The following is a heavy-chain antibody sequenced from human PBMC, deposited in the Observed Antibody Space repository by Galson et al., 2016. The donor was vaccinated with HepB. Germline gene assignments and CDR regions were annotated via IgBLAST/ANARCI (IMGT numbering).Heavy chain of an antibody. V-gene: IGHV3-7*01. J-gene: IGHJ3*02. Sequence: SLRLSCAASGFTFNSYWMSWVRQAPGKGLEWVANIKKDGSEKYYVTSVKGRFPISRDNAKNSLYLQMNSLSVEDTAVYYCARDGGYRPSSNCRGDGFDIWGQGTMVTVSS. CDR3: ARDGGYRPSSNCRGDGFDI. D-gene: IGHD2-2*03. CDR2: IKKDGSEK. CDR1: GFTFNSYW.